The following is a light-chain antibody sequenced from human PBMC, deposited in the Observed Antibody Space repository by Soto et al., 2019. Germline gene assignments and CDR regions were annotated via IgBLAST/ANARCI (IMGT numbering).Light chain of an antibody. CDR2: IAS. J-gene: IGKJ3*01. CDR1: QIIGSY. CDR3: QQGSNVPFT. Sequence: DIQMTQSPSSLSASVGDRVTITCRASQIIGSYLNWYQQKPGKAPELLIYIASTLKSGVPSRFSGSGSGTDFTLTISSLQPEDFATYYCQQGSNVPFTFGPGTKVDLK. V-gene: IGKV1-39*01.